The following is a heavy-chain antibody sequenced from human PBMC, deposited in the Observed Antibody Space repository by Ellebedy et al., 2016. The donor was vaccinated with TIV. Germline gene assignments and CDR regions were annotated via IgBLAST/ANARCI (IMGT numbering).Heavy chain of an antibody. CDR1: GGSISSYY. CDR3: VRTAPRSYYFDY. CDR2: IYYSGST. V-gene: IGHV4-59*12. Sequence: SETLSLTCTVSGGSISSYYWSWIRQPPGKGLEWIGYIYYSGSTNYNPSLKSRVTISVDTSKNQFSLKLSSVTAADTAVYYCVRTAPRSYYFDYWGQGTLVTVSS. J-gene: IGHJ4*02. D-gene: IGHD5-18*01.